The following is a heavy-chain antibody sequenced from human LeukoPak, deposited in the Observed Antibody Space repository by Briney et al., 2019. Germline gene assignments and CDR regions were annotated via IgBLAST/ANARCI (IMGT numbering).Heavy chain of an antibody. CDR3: AKESLRYDFDY. CDR1: GFTFSSYG. V-gene: IGHV3-23*01. D-gene: IGHD1-1*01. CDR2: ISGSGGTS. J-gene: IGHJ4*02. Sequence: GXSLRLSCAASGFTFSSYGMHWVRQAPGKGLEWVSSISGSGGTSYYADSVKGRFTISRDNSKNTLCLQMSSLRADDTAVYYCAKESLRYDFDYWGQGTLVTVSS.